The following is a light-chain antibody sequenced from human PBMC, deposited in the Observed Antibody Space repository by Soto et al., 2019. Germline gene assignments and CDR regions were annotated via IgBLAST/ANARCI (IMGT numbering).Light chain of an antibody. CDR1: QSVSSN. Sequence: EIVMTQSPATLSVSPGERATLSCRASQSVSSNLAWYQQKPGQAPRLLIYGASTRATGIPARFSGSGSGTESTLTISGLQSEDFAVYYCQQYNNWPPWTFGQGTKVELK. CDR3: QQYNNWPPWT. CDR2: GAS. V-gene: IGKV3-15*01. J-gene: IGKJ1*01.